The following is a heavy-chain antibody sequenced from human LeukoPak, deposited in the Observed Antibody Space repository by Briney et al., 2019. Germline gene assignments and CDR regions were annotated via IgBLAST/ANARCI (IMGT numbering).Heavy chain of an antibody. CDR2: IDPSDSYT. CDR1: GYRFTSYW. V-gene: IGHV5-10-1*01. J-gene: IGHJ6*04. D-gene: IGHD3-10*01. CDR3: ARGGDYGSGSYYNSDYYYGMVV. Sequence: GGSLKISCQGSGYRFTSYWISWVRQMPGKGLEWMGRIDPSDSYTNYSPSFQGHVTISADKSISTAYLQWSSLKASDTAMYYCARGGDYGSGSYYNSDYYYGMVVWGKGTTVTVSS.